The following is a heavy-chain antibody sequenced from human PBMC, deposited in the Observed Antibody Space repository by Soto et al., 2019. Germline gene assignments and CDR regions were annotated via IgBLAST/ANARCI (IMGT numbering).Heavy chain of an antibody. CDR1: GFTFSDYY. CDR3: ARGRGAAADYFDF. V-gene: IGHV3-11*05. CDR2: ISSSTSHT. Sequence: PGGSLRLSCAVSGFTFSDYYMTWIRQAPGKGLEWVSYISSSTSHTNYADSVKGRFTISRDNAKNSLFLQMNSLRAEDTAVYYCARGRGAAADYFDFWGQGNLVTVSS. J-gene: IGHJ4*02. D-gene: IGHD6-13*01.